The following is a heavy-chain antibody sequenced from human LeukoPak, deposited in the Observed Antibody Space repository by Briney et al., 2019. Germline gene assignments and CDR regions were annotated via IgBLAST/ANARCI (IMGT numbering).Heavy chain of an antibody. CDR3: ARHRCSGGSCYPMNWFDP. J-gene: IGHJ5*02. V-gene: IGHV4-38-2*02. CDR2: IYHSGST. CDR1: GYSISSGYY. Sequence: NPSETLSLTCTVSGYSISSGYYWGWIRQPPGKGLEWIGSIYHSGSTYYNPSLKSRVTISVDTSKNQFSLKLSSVTAADTAVYYCARHRCSGGSCYPMNWFDPWGQGILVTVSS. D-gene: IGHD2-15*01.